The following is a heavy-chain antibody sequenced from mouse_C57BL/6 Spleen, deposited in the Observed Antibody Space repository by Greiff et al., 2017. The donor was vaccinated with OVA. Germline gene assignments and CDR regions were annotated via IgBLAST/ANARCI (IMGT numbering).Heavy chain of an antibody. CDR1: GFTFSSYA. J-gene: IGHJ4*01. CDR2: ISDGGSYT. Sequence: EVKLKESGGGLVKPGGSLKLSCAASGFTFSSYAMSWVRQTPEKRLEWVATISDGGSYTYYPDNVKGRFTISRDNAKNNLYLQMSHLKSEDTAMYYCARGGITTVVAYYYAMDYWGQGTSVTVSS. V-gene: IGHV5-4*03. D-gene: IGHD1-1*01. CDR3: ARGGITTVVAYYYAMDY.